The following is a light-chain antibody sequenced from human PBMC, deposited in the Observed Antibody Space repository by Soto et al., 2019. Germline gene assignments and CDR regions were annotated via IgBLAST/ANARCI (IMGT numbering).Light chain of an antibody. CDR2: EGS. V-gene: IGLV2-23*01. CDR3: CSYAGRSTGV. J-gene: IGLJ3*02. CDR1: SSDVGSYNF. Sequence: QSALTQPASVSGSPGQSITISCTGTSSDVGSYNFVSWYQQHPGKAPKVMIYEGSKRPSGVSNRFSGSKSGNTASLTISGLQAEDEGDYYCCSYAGRSTGVFGGGTKLTVL.